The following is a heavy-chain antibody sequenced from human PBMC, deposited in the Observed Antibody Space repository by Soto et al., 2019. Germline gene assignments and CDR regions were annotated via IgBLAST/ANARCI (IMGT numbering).Heavy chain of an antibody. CDR3: ARDNIGYCSGGSCNYFDY. V-gene: IGHV1-69*13. CDR1: GGTFSSYA. D-gene: IGHD2-15*01. Sequence: GASVKVSCKASGGTFSSYAISWVRQAPGQGLEWMGGIIPIFGTANYAQKFQGRVTITADESTSTAYMELSSLRSEDTAVYYCARDNIGYCSGGSCNYFDYWGQGTLVTVSS. J-gene: IGHJ4*02. CDR2: IIPIFGTA.